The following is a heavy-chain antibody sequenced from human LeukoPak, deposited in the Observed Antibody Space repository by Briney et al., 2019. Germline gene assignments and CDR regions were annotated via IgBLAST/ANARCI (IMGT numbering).Heavy chain of an antibody. J-gene: IGHJ6*03. CDR1: GGTFSSYA. V-gene: IGHV1-69*06. D-gene: IGHD2-15*01. Sequence: SVKVSCKASGGTFSSYAISWVRQAPGQGLEWMGGIIPIFGTANYAQKFQGRVTITADKSTSTAYMELSSLRSEDTAVYYCARVVDYYYYYMDVWGKGTTVTISS. CDR2: IIPIFGTA. CDR3: ARVVDYYYYYMDV.